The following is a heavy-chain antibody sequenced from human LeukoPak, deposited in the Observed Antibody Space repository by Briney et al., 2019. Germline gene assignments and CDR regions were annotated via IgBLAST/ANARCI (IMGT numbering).Heavy chain of an antibody. Sequence: SETLSLTCTVSGGSISSYYWSWIRQPPGKGLEWIGYIYYSGSTKYKPSLKSRVTISVDTSTNQFSLKLSSVTAADTAVDYCARGRFLDAFDIWGQGTMVTVSS. D-gene: IGHD3-3*01. CDR2: IYYSGST. J-gene: IGHJ3*02. V-gene: IGHV4-59*01. CDR1: GGSISSYY. CDR3: ARGRFLDAFDI.